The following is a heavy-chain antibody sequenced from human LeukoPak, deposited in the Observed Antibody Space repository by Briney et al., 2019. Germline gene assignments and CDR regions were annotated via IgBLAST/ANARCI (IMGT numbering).Heavy chain of an antibody. D-gene: IGHD3-9*01. V-gene: IGHV3-21*01. CDR2: ISSSSSYI. CDR1: GFTFSSYT. Sequence: GGSLSLSCAASGFTFSSYTMNWVRQAPGKGLEWVSSISSSSSYIYYADSVKGRFTISRDNAKNSLYLQMNSLRAEDTAVYYCAASPTIFPPRGFDPWGQGTLVTVSS. J-gene: IGHJ5*02. CDR3: AASPTIFPPRGFDP.